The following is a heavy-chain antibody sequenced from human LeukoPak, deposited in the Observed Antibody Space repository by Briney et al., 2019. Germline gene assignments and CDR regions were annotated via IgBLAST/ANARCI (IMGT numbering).Heavy chain of an antibody. Sequence: PGGSLRLSCAASGFTFSSYTMNWVRQAPGKGLEWVSSIRSSSSHIFYADSVKGRFTISRDNAENSLYLQMNSLRADDTAVYYCARDTLGANDPNNPIEYWGQGTLVTVSS. CDR3: ARDTLGANDPNNPIEY. J-gene: IGHJ4*02. D-gene: IGHD3-3*01. CDR1: GFTFSSYT. V-gene: IGHV3-21*01. CDR2: IRSSSSHI.